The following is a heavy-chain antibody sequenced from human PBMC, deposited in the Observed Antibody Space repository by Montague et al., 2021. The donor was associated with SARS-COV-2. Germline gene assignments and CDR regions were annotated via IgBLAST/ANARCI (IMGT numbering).Heavy chain of an antibody. CDR2: VDWDDDK. D-gene: IGHD3-10*01. Sequence: PALVKPTQTLTLTCTFSGFSLTTGGMCVTWIRQPPGKALEWLAVVDWDDDKYHTSSLETRLAISKDTSRNQVVLTMTNMDPMDTGTYYCARIHGGTSGSFDYWGQGILVTVSS. CDR1: GFSLTTGGMC. CDR3: ARIHGGTSGSFDY. V-gene: IGHV2-70*01. J-gene: IGHJ4*02.